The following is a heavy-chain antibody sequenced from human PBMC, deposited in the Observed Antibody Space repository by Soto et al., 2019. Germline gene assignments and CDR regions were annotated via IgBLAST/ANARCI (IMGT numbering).Heavy chain of an antibody. V-gene: IGHV3-15*01. CDR2: IKSKTDGGTT. J-gene: IGHJ4*02. D-gene: IGHD5-18*01. CDR1: GFTFSNAW. Sequence: PGGSLRLSCAASGFTFSNAWMSWVRQAPGKGLEWVGRIKSKTDGGTTDYAAPVKGRFTISRDDSKNTLYLQMNSLKTEDTAVYYCTTAPLRGYSYGLFDYWGQGTLVTVSS. CDR3: TTAPLRGYSYGLFDY.